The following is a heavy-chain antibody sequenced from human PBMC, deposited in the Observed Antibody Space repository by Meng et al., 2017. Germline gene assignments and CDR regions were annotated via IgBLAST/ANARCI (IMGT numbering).Heavy chain of an antibody. D-gene: IGHD7-27*01. V-gene: IGHV4-4*02. Sequence: QESGSGLLTPSGTLPPTLAFSGGSISSSKWARWVRQPPGKGLEWIGEIYHSGSTNYNPSLKSRVTISVDKSKNQFSLKLSSVTAADTAVYYCARDGRSWDWGQGTLVTVSS. CDR2: IYHSGST. CDR1: GGSISSSKW. J-gene: IGHJ4*02. CDR3: ARDGRSWD.